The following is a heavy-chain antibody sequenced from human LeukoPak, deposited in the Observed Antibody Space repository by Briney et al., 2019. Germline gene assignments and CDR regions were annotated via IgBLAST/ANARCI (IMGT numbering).Heavy chain of an antibody. CDR1: GYTFTSYG. Sequence: ASVKVSCKASGYTFTSYGISWVRQAPGQGREWMGWISAYKGNTNYAQKLQGRVIMTTDTTTSTAYMELRSLRSDDTAVYYCARDPTAKGDLDFDYWCQGTLVPVSS. D-gene: IGHD5-18*01. J-gene: IGHJ4*02. V-gene: IGHV1-18*01. CDR3: ARDPTAKGDLDFDY. CDR2: ISAYKGNT.